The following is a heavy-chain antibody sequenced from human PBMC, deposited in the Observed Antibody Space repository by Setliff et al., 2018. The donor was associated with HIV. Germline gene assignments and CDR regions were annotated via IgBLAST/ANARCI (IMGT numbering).Heavy chain of an antibody. Sequence: GGSLRLSCAASGFTFSSYAMHWVRQAPGKGLEWVAVISYDGSNKYYADSVKGRFTISRDNSKNTLYLQMNSLRAEDTAVYYCAKDGDYRNWDYDAFDIWGQGTMVTVSS. CDR2: ISYDGSNK. CDR1: GFTFSSYA. D-gene: IGHD1-7*01. CDR3: AKDGDYRNWDYDAFDI. J-gene: IGHJ3*02. V-gene: IGHV3-30*14.